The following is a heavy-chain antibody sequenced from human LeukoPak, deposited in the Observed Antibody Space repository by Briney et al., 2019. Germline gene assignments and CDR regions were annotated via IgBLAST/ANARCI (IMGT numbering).Heavy chain of an antibody. CDR3: ARGSIVVVPAAKGGVWTGGFPGLDY. J-gene: IGHJ4*02. V-gene: IGHV4-34*01. CDR2: INHSGST. CDR1: GGSFGGYY. D-gene: IGHD2-2*01. Sequence: SETLSLTCAVYGGSFGGYYWSWIRQPPGKGLEWIGEINHSGSTNYNPSLKSRVTISVDTSKNQFSLKLSSVTAADTAVYYCARGSIVVVPAAKGGVWTGGFPGLDYWGQGTLVTVSS.